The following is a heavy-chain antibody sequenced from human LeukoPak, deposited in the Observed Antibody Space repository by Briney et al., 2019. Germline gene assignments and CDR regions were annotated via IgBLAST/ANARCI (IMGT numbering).Heavy chain of an antibody. CDR3: ARNPPDCSGGTCYQVY. Sequence: GGSLRLSCAASGFIVSSNYMSWVRQAPGKGLEWLSYISSGSTYTNYADSVKGRFTISRDNAKNSLYLQMNSLRAEDTAVYYCARNPPDCSGGTCYQVYWGQGTLVTVSS. CDR2: ISSGSTYT. CDR1: GFIVSSNY. V-gene: IGHV3-11*06. D-gene: IGHD2-15*01. J-gene: IGHJ4*02.